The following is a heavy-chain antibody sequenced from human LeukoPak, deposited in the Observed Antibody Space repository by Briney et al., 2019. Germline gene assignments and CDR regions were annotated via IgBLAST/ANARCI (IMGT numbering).Heavy chain of an antibody. CDR1: GFTFSSYG. V-gene: IGHV3-23*01. CDR2: ISGSGGST. J-gene: IGHJ6*03. D-gene: IGHD4-17*01. CDR3: AKSAYYGDWDYYYYMDV. Sequence: AGGSLRLSCAASGFTFSSYGMSWVRQAPGKGLEWVSAISGSGGSTYYADSVKGRFTISRDNSKNTLYLQMNSLRAEDTAVYYCAKSAYYGDWDYYYYMDVWGKGTTVTISS.